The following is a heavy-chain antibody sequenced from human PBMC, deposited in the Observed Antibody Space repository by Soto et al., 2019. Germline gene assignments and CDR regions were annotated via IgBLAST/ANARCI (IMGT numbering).Heavy chain of an antibody. CDR3: ARVDRGSSWSYYYYGVDV. CDR1: GGSISSGDYY. D-gene: IGHD6-13*01. CDR2: IYYSGST. J-gene: IGHJ6*02. Sequence: SETLSLTCTVSGGSISSGDYYWSWIRQPPGKGLEWIGYIYYSGSTYYNPSLKSRVTISVDTSKNQFSLKLSSVTAADTAVYYCARVDRGSSWSYYYYGVDVWGQGTTVTVSS. V-gene: IGHV4-30-4*01.